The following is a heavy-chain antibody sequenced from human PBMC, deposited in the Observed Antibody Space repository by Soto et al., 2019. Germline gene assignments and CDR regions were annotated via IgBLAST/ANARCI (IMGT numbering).Heavy chain of an antibody. CDR1: GFTFSSYS. CDR3: ARDLNLGSFDY. CDR2: ISSSSSTI. Sequence: EVQLVESGGGLVQPGGSLRLSCAASGFTFSSYSMNWVRQAPGKGLEWVSYISSSSSTIYYADSVKGRFTISRDKAKNSLYLQMNSLRAEDTAVYYCARDLNLGSFDYWGQGTLVTVSS. V-gene: IGHV3-48*01. J-gene: IGHJ4*02.